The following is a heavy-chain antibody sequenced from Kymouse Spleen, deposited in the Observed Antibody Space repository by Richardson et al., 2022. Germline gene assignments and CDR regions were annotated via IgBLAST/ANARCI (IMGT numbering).Heavy chain of an antibody. D-gene: IGHD1-7*01. Sequence: QVQLQQWGAGLLKPSETLSLTCAVYGGSFSGYYWSWIRQPPGKGLEWIGEINHSGSTNYNPSLKSRVTISVDTSKNQFSLKLSSVTAADTAVYYCARRETGTTDYFDYWGQGTLVTVSS. V-gene: IGHV4-34*01. CDR3: ARRETGTTDYFDY. J-gene: IGHJ4*02. CDR1: GGSFSGYY. CDR2: INHSGST.